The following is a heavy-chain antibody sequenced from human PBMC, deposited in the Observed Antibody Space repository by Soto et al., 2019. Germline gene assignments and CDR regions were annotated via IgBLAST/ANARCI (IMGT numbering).Heavy chain of an antibody. D-gene: IGHD6-6*01. Sequence: GGSLRLSCAASGFTFSSYSMNWVRQAPGKGLEWVSYISSSSSTIYYADSVKGRFTISRDNAKNSLYLQMNSLRAEDTAVYYCASPIGSQEVAARYYYYYYMDVWGKGTTVTVSS. CDR2: ISSSSSTI. J-gene: IGHJ6*03. CDR1: GFTFSSYS. V-gene: IGHV3-48*01. CDR3: ASPIGSQEVAARYYYYYYMDV.